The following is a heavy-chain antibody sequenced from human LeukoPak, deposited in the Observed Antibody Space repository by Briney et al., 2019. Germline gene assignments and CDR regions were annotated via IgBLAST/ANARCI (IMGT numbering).Heavy chain of an antibody. Sequence: EASVKVSCKASGGTFSSYAISWVRQAPGQGLEWMGGIIPIFGTANYAQKFQGRVTITADESTSTAYMELSSLRSEDTAVYYCARNPRGVIVGATTSYYYYMDVWGKGTTVTISS. CDR2: IIPIFGTA. V-gene: IGHV1-69*13. D-gene: IGHD1-26*01. J-gene: IGHJ6*03. CDR1: GGTFSSYA. CDR3: ARNPRGVIVGATTSYYYYMDV.